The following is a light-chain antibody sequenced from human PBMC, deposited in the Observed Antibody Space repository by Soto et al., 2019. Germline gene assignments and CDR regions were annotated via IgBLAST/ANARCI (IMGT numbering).Light chain of an antibody. CDR2: GAS. V-gene: IGKV3-20*01. CDR3: QPYGSSPRS. Sequence: EIVLTQSPGTLSLSPGERATLSCRASQSVSSSYLAWYQQKPGQAPRLLIYGASSMATGIPDRFSGSGSGTAFTLTISRLEPEDFAVYYCQPYGSSPRSFGQGTKVDIK. J-gene: IGKJ1*01. CDR1: QSVSSSY.